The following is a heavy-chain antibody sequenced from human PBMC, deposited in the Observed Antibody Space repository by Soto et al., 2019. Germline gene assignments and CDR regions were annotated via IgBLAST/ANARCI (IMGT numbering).Heavy chain of an antibody. V-gene: IGHV1-69*13. CDR2: IIPIFGTA. Sequence: GASVKVSCKASGGTFSIYAITWVRQAPGQGLEWMGGIIPIFGTANYAQKFQGRVTITADESTSTAYMELSSLRSEDTAAYYCARAGEWGPRFLEWPRENWFDPWGQGTLVTVSS. D-gene: IGHD3-3*01. J-gene: IGHJ5*02. CDR1: GGTFSIYA. CDR3: ARAGEWGPRFLEWPRENWFDP.